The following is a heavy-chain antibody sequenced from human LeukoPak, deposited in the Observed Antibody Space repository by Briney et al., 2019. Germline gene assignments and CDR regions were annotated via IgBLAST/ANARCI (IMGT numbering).Heavy chain of an antibody. V-gene: IGHV3-33*08. Sequence: GRSLRLSCAASAFTFSSYAMHWVRQAPGKGLEWVALIWYDGTNKYYGDSVKGRFTISRDNSKNTLYLQMNSLRAEDTAVYYCARGRFGELSVATFDIWGQGTMVTVSS. CDR2: IWYDGTNK. D-gene: IGHD3-10*01. J-gene: IGHJ3*02. CDR3: ARGRFGELSVATFDI. CDR1: AFTFSSYA.